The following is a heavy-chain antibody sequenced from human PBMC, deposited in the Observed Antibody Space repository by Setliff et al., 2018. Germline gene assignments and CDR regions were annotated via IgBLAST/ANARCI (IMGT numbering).Heavy chain of an antibody. J-gene: IGHJ4*02. CDR3: ARAALGVYYFDY. CDR1: GGSISSSNW. CDR2: IYHSGST. V-gene: IGHV4-4*02. Sequence: SETLSLTCAVSGGSISSSNWWSWVRQPPGKGLEWIGEIYHSGSTNYNPSLKSRVTISVDTSKNQFSLKLSSVTAADTAVYYCARAALGVYYFDYWGQGTLVTVSS.